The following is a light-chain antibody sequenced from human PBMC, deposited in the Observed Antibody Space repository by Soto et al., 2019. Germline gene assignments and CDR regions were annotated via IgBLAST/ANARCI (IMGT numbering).Light chain of an antibody. J-gene: IGKJ4*01. Sequence: EIVMTQSPATLSVSPGERATLSCRASQSISSNLAWYQQKPGQAPRFLIFGASTRATGIPARFSGSGSGTEFTLTISSLQSEDFAVYYCQQRSNWLFGGGTKVEIK. CDR1: QSISSN. CDR3: QQRSNWL. CDR2: GAS. V-gene: IGKV3-15*01.